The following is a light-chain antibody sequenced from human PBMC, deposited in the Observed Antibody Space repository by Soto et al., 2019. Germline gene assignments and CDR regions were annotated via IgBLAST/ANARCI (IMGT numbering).Light chain of an antibody. CDR3: CSYAGSSTFAV. J-gene: IGLJ2*01. CDR1: SSDVSGYNY. CDR2: DLN. Sequence: QSALTQPRSVSGSPGQSVTISCTGTSSDVSGYNYVSWFQHHPGKAPKLMIFDLNKRPSGVPDRFSGSKSGNTASLTISGLQAEDEATYYCCSYAGSSTFAVFGGGTKLTVL. V-gene: IGLV2-11*01.